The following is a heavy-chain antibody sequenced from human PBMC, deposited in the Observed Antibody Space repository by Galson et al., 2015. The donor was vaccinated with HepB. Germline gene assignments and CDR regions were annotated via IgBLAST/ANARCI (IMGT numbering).Heavy chain of an antibody. D-gene: IGHD3-10*01. CDR1: GFTFSNYG. V-gene: IGHV3-30*02. CDR3: GKPMVRGWTIDY. CDR2: IRSDGSSI. Sequence: SLRLSCAASGFTFSNYGMHWVRQTPGKGLEWVAYIRSDGSSIYYADSVKGRFTISRDNSKNTLYLQMNSLRPEDTAVYYCGKPMVRGWTIDYWGQGTLVTVSS. J-gene: IGHJ4*02.